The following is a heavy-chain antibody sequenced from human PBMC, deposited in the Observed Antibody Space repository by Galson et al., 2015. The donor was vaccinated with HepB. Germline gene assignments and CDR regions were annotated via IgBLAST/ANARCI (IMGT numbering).Heavy chain of an antibody. J-gene: IGHJ4*02. D-gene: IGHD6-25*01. CDR1: GFSLSTSGIR. V-gene: IGHV2-70*04. CDR3: ARMTPDASGLFDY. Sequence: PALVKPTQTLTLTCTFSGFSLSTSGIRVNWIRQPPGKALEWLARIDWDDDRFYSTSLKTRLTISKDTSKNQVVLTMTNIDTVDTATYYCARMTPDASGLFDYWGQGTLVTVSS. CDR2: IDWDDDR.